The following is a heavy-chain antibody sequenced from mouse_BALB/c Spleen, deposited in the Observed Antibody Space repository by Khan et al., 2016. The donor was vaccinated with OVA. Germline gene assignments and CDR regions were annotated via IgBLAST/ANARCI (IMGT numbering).Heavy chain of an antibody. CDR2: ISSLAYTI. V-gene: IGHV5-15*02. CDR3: ARGRAWFAY. CDR1: GFTFSDYG. J-gene: IGHJ3*01. Sequence: EVELVESGGGLVQPGGSRKLSCVASGFTFSDYGMAWVRQAPGKGPEWVAFISSLAYTIYYADTVTGRFIISRENAKNTLYLEMSSLRSEDTAMYYCARGRAWFAYWGQGTLVTVSA.